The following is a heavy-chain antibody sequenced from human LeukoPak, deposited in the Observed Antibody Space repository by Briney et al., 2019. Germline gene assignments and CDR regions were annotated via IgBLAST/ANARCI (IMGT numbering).Heavy chain of an antibody. CDR2: IYYSGST. CDR3: ARGARAGYNLEPFDY. D-gene: IGHD5-24*01. Sequence: SETLSLTCTVSGGSISSYYWTWIRQPPGKGLEWIGNIYYSGSTKYNPSLKSRVTISVDTSKNQFSLKLSSVTAADTAVYYCARGARAGYNLEPFDYWGQGTLVTVSS. J-gene: IGHJ4*02. V-gene: IGHV4-59*08. CDR1: GGSISSYY.